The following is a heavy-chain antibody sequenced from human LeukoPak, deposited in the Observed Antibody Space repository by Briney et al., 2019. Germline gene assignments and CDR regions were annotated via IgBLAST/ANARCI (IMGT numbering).Heavy chain of an antibody. J-gene: IGHJ4*02. CDR1: GFTFSSYA. CDR2: ISYDGSNK. V-gene: IGHV3-30-3*01. CDR3: ATHHYDSSGYYSPDC. D-gene: IGHD3-22*01. Sequence: PGGSLRLSCAASGFTFSSYAMYWVRQAPGKGPEWVAVISYDGSNKYYADSVKGRFTTSRDNSKNTLYLQMSSLRAEDTAVYYCATHHYDSSGYYSPDCWGQGTLVTVSS.